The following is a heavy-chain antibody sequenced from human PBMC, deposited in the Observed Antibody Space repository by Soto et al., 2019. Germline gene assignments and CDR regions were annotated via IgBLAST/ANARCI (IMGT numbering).Heavy chain of an antibody. Sequence: GGSLRLSCAASGFTFSSYGMHWVRQAPGKGLEWVAVISYDGSNKYYAGSVKGRFTISRDNSKNTLYLQMNSLRAEDTAVYYCAKVGPYDSSAANAFDIWGQGTMVTVSS. CDR2: ISYDGSNK. V-gene: IGHV3-30*18. D-gene: IGHD3-22*01. J-gene: IGHJ3*02. CDR3: AKVGPYDSSAANAFDI. CDR1: GFTFSSYG.